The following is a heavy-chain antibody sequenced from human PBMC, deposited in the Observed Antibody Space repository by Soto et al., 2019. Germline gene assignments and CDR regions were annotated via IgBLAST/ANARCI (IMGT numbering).Heavy chain of an antibody. CDR2: TYYRSKWHY. D-gene: IGHD6-19*01. Sequence: SQTLSLTCAISGDTVSSNTAAWNWIRQSPSRGLEWLGRTYYRSKWHYDYAVSVKSRITVNPDTSKNQFSLQLNSVTPEDTAVYYCARQASGSAWYGGVDCWGQGNLVTVSS. V-gene: IGHV6-1*01. CDR1: GDTVSSNTAA. CDR3: ARQASGSAWYGGVDC. J-gene: IGHJ4*02.